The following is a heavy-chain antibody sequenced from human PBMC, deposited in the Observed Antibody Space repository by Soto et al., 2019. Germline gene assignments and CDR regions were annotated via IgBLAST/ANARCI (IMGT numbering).Heavy chain of an antibody. J-gene: IGHJ6*02. Sequence: ASETLSLTCTVSGGSISSYYWSWIRQPPGKGLEWIGYIYYSGSTNYNPSLKSRVTISVDTSKNQFSLKLSSVTAADTAVYYCARGDSHYYYGMDVWGQGTTVTVSS. CDR3: ARGDSHYYYGMDV. CDR2: IYYSGST. CDR1: GGSISSYY. V-gene: IGHV4-59*01.